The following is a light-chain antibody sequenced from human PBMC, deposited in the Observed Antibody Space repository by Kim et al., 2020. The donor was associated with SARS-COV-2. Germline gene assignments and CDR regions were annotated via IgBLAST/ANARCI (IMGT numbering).Light chain of an antibody. V-gene: IGKV3-20*01. Sequence: ESVLTQSPGTLSLSPGERATLSCRASQSIGNKYLAWYQQKPGQAPRLLIHGASTRATGIPDRFSGSGSGTDFTLIISRLEPEDFAVYYCQHYGASPYTFGQGTKLEI. CDR1: QSIGNKY. J-gene: IGKJ2*01. CDR2: GAS. CDR3: QHYGASPYT.